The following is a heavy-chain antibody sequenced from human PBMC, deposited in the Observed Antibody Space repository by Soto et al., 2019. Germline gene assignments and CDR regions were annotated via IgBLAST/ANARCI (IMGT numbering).Heavy chain of an antibody. CDR1: GGSISSYY. Sequence: SETLSLTCTVSGGSISSYYWSWIRQPPGKGLEWIGYIYYSGSTNYNPSLKSRVTISVDTSKNQFSLKLSSVTAADTAVYYCARRGGYDNYYYYGMDVWGQGTTVTVSS. D-gene: IGHD5-12*01. CDR3: ARRGGYDNYYYYGMDV. J-gene: IGHJ6*02. CDR2: IYYSGST. V-gene: IGHV4-59*01.